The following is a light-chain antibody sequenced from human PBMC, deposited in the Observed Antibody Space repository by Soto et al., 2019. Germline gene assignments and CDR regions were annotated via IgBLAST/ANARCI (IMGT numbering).Light chain of an antibody. Sequence: QSVLTQPPSVSGSPGQSVAISCTGTSSDIGAYNRVSWYQQPPGTAPKLMIYDVNNRPSGVPDRFSGSKSGNTASLTISGLQADDEADYYCSSFTSSNTDPFGTGTKVTVL. CDR3: SSFTSSNTDP. CDR2: DVN. CDR1: SSDIGAYNR. J-gene: IGLJ1*01. V-gene: IGLV2-18*02.